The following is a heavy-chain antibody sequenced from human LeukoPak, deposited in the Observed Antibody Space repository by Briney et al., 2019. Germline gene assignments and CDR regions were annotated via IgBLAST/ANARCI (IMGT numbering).Heavy chain of an antibody. Sequence: SETLSLTCSVPGSSISSYYYSWIRQPAGEGLQWIGRVYPSGEKNYNPSLKSRVTMSLDTSKYQVSLKLTSVTAADTAVCFCARGIQGESFDYWGQGALVTVSS. D-gene: IGHD3-16*01. CDR1: GSSISSYY. CDR2: VYPSGEK. V-gene: IGHV4-4*07. CDR3: ARGIQGESFDY. J-gene: IGHJ4*02.